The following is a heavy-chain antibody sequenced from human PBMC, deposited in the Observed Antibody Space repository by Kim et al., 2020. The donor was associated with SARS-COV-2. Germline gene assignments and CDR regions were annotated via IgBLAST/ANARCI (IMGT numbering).Heavy chain of an antibody. CDR2: IWYDGSNK. CDR3: ARPKWELNYFDY. D-gene: IGHD1-26*01. V-gene: IGHV3-33*08. CDR1: GFTFSSYG. Sequence: GGSLRLSCAASGFTFSSYGMHWVRQAPGKGLEWVAVIWYDGSNKYYADSVKGRLTISKDNSKNTLYLQMNSRRAEDTAVYYCARPKWELNYFDYWGQGTLVTVSS. J-gene: IGHJ4*02.